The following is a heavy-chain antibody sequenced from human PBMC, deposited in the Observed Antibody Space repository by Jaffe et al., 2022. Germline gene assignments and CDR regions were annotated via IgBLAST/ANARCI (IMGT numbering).Heavy chain of an antibody. J-gene: IGHJ3*02. CDR2: IKQDGSEK. CDR1: GFIFSSNW. V-gene: IGHV3-7*01. D-gene: IGHD2-2*01. CDR3: ARDRSTSRRHDALDI. Sequence: EVQLVESGGGLVQPGGSLRLSCAASGFIFSSNWMSWVRQAPGKGLEWVANIKQDGSEKYYVDSVKGRFTISRDNAQKSLYLQMNNLRVEDTAVYYCARDRSTSRRHDALDIWGQGTMVTVSS.